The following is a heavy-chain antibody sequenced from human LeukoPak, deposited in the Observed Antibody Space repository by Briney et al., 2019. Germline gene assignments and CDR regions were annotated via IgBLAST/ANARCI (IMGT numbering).Heavy chain of an antibody. D-gene: IGHD6-13*01. CDR3: ARTGGSWSIGGNY. CDR1: GYTFTGYY. Sequence: ASVKVSFKASGYTFTGYYMHWVRQAPGQGLEWMGWISAYNGNTNYAQKLQGRVTMTTDTSTSTAYMELRSLRSDDTAVYYCARTGGSWSIGGNYWGQGTLVTVSS. V-gene: IGHV1-18*04. CDR2: ISAYNGNT. J-gene: IGHJ4*02.